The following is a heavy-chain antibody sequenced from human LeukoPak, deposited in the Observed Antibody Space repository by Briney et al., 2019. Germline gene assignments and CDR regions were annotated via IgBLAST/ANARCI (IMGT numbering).Heavy chain of an antibody. D-gene: IGHD1-26*01. CDR1: GGSISSSSNF. Sequence: SETLSLTRTVSGGSISSSSNFWGWIRQPPGKGLEWIGSISYSGSTYYNPSLKSRVTISVDTSKNQFSLKLSSVTAADTAVYYCARLTPYSGSPLGDYWGQGTLVTVSS. V-gene: IGHV4-39*01. J-gene: IGHJ4*02. CDR2: ISYSGST. CDR3: ARLTPYSGSPLGDY.